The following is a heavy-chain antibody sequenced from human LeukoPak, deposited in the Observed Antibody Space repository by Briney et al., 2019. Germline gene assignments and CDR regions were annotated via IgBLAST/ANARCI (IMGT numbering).Heavy chain of an antibody. Sequence: GGSLRLSCAASGFTFSSYWMHWVRQAPGKGLVWVSHINSDGSTTNYADSVKGRFTNSRDNAKNTLFLQMNSLRVEDTAVYYCARDVSGRDDFWGQGTLVTVSS. CDR3: ARDVSGRDDF. J-gene: IGHJ4*02. CDR1: GFTFSSYW. V-gene: IGHV3-74*01. CDR2: INSDGSTT. D-gene: IGHD6-25*01.